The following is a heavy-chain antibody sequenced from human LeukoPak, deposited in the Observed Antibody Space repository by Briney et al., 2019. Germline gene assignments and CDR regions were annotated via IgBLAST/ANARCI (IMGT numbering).Heavy chain of an antibody. V-gene: IGHV4-59*08. Sequence: SETLSLTCTVSGGSISSYYWSWTRQPPGKGLEWIGYIYYSGSTNYDPSLKSRVTISVDTSKNQFSLKLSSVTAADTAVYYCASIAAAGTLNWFDPWGQGTLVTVSS. J-gene: IGHJ5*02. CDR3: ASIAAAGTLNWFDP. D-gene: IGHD6-13*01. CDR2: IYYSGST. CDR1: GGSISSYY.